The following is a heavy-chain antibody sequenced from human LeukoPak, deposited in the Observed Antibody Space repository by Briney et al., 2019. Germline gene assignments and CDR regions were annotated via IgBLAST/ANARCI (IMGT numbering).Heavy chain of an antibody. CDR2: ISGSGGST. J-gene: IGHJ4*02. CDR1: GFTFSSYA. D-gene: IGHD2/OR15-2a*01. V-gene: IGHV3-23*01. Sequence: GGSLRLSCAASGFTFSSYAMSWVRQAPGKGLEWVSAISGSGGSTYYADPVKGRFTISRDNSKNTLYLQINSLRAEDTAVYYCAANRGSFDYWGQGTLVTVSS. CDR3: AANRGSFDY.